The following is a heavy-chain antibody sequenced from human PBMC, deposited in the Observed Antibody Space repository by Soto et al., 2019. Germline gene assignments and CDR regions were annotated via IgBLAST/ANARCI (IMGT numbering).Heavy chain of an antibody. CDR1: GFPFSTYG. D-gene: IGHD1-1*01. V-gene: IGHV3-33*01. J-gene: IGHJ3*02. CDR2: IVSDGSAK. Sequence: QVQLVESGGGVVQPRTSLRLSCAVSGFPFSTYGFHWVRQPPGKGLEWVAVIVSDGSAKYHADSVEGRFTISRDNSKDTLYLQMNSLRAEDTAVYYCARDDAFGNENGFDIWGQGTMVTVSS. CDR3: ARDDAFGNENGFDI.